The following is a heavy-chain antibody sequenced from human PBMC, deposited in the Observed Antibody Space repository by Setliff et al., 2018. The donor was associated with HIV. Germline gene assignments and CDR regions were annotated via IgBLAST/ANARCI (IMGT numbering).Heavy chain of an antibody. CDR2: INPNSGGT. Sequence: GASVKVSCKASGYTFTGYYMHWVRQAPGQGLEWMGWINPNSGGTNYAQKFQGRVTMTRDTSITTAYMELSSLRSDDTAVYYCARYTSGWFHFVYWGQGTLVTVSS. J-gene: IGHJ4*02. CDR1: GYTFTGYY. V-gene: IGHV1-2*02. CDR3: ARYTSGWFHFVY. D-gene: IGHD6-19*01.